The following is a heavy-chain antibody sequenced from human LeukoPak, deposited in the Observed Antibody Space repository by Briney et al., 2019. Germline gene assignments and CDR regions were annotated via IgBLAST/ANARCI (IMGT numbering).Heavy chain of an antibody. J-gene: IGHJ4*02. D-gene: IGHD1-26*01. CDR2: VDPEDGET. CDR1: GYTFTDYY. Sequence: ASVKISCKVSGYTFTDYYMHWVQQAPGKGLERMGLVDPEDGETIYAEKFQGRVTITADTSTDTAYMELSSLRSEDTAVYYCATDPWELLTGESVYWGQGTLVTVSS. V-gene: IGHV1-69-2*01. CDR3: ATDPWELLTGESVY.